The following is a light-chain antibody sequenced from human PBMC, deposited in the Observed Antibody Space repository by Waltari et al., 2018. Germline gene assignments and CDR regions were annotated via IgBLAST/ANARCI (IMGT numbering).Light chain of an antibody. Sequence: KFMLTQPHSVSESPGKTVTISCTGSSGSIANNYVQWFQQRPGSVPTTVIYEDNQRPSGVPDRFSGSIDSSSNSASLTISGLKTEDEADYYCQSFDSNNNWVFGGGTKLTVL. CDR3: QSFDSNNNWV. V-gene: IGLV6-57*02. CDR2: EDN. J-gene: IGLJ3*02. CDR1: SGSIANNY.